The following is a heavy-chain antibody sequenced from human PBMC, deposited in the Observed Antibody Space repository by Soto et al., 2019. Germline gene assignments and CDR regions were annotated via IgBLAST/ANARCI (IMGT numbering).Heavy chain of an antibody. V-gene: IGHV1-18*01. CDR2: IRVYNGNT. Sequence: QVQLVQSGAEVKKPGASVKVSCKASGYTFTSYGISWVRQAPGQGLEWMGWIRVYNGNTNYAQKLQGTATMTTDTSTSTASMALRSLKSDDTAVYYCARDSPPTDYWGQGTLVTVSS. J-gene: IGHJ4*02. CDR3: ARDSPPTDY. CDR1: GYTFTSYG.